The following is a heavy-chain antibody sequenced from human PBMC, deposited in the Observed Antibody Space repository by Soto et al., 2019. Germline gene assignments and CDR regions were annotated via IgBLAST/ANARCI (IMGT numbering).Heavy chain of an antibody. CDR1: GYTFTSYA. CDR2: ISAGNGNT. J-gene: IGHJ4*02. CDR3: ARSIVVVTALDY. Sequence: QVQLVQSGAEEKKPGASVKVSCKASGYTFTSYAMHWVRQAPGQSLEWMGWISAGNGNTKYSQKFQGRVTITRDTSASTVYMELSSLRSEDTAVYYCARSIVVVTALDYWGQGTLVTVSS. D-gene: IGHD2-21*02. V-gene: IGHV1-3*05.